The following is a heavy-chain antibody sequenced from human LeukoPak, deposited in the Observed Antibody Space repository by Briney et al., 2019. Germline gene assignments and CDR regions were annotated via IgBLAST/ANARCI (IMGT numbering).Heavy chain of an antibody. CDR3: ARDPNWNREKDMDV. D-gene: IGHD1-1*01. V-gene: IGHV3-7*01. J-gene: IGHJ6*03. CDR2: IKQDGSGK. CDR1: GFTISSYW. Sequence: GGSLRLSCAASGFTISSYWMSWVRQAPGKGLEWVANIKQDGSGKHYVDSVKGRFTISRDNAKNSLYLQMNSLRAEDTAVYYCARDPNWNREKDMDVWGKGTTVTVFS.